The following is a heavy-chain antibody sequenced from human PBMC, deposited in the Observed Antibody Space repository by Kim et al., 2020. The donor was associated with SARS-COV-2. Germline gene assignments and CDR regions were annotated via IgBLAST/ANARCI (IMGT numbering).Heavy chain of an antibody. D-gene: IGHD5-18*01. CDR1: GGSISSSNW. CDR3: ARDDTENYGMDV. Sequence: SETLSLTCAVSGGSISSSNWWSWVRQPPGKGLEWIGEIYHSGSTNYNPSLKIRVTISVDKTKNQFSLKLSSVTAADTAVYYCARDDTENYGMDVWGQGTTVTVSS. J-gene: IGHJ6*02. CDR2: IYHSGST. V-gene: IGHV4-4*02.